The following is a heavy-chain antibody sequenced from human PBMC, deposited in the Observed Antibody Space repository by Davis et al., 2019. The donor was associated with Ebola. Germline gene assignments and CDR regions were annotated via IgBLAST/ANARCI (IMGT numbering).Heavy chain of an antibody. J-gene: IGHJ6*02. D-gene: IGHD3-22*01. CDR2: INSDGSST. CDR1: GFTFSSYW. CDR3: AREENYYDSSGLPYYCYGMDV. Sequence: GESLKISCAASGFTFSSYWMHWVRQAPGKGLVWVSRINSDGSSTSYADSVKGRFTISRDNAKNTLYLQMNSLRAEDTAVYYCAREENYYDSSGLPYYCYGMDVWGQGTTVTVSS. V-gene: IGHV3-74*01.